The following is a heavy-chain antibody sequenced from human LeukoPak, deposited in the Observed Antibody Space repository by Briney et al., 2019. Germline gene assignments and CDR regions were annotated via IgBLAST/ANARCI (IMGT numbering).Heavy chain of an antibody. J-gene: IGHJ4*02. Sequence: SETLSLTCTVSGGSISSSSYYWGWIRQPPGTGLEWIGGIYYSGSTYYNPSLKSRVTISVDTSKNQFSLKLSSVTAADTAVYYCARQEYSSSWSDPLYYFDYWGQGTLVTVSS. CDR3: ARQEYSSSWSDPLYYFDY. CDR1: GGSISSSSYY. CDR2: IYYSGST. D-gene: IGHD6-13*01. V-gene: IGHV4-39*01.